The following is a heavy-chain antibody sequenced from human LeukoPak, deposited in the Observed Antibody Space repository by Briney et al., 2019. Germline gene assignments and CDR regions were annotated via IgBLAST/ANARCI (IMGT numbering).Heavy chain of an antibody. J-gene: IGHJ4*02. CDR3: AYSSHDY. CDR1: GFTFDDYA. Sequence: GGSLRLSCAASGFTFDDYAMHWVGQAPGKGLEWVSLISGDGGSTYYADSVKGRFTISRDNSKNSLYLQMNSLRTEDTALYYCAYSSHDYWGQGTLITVSS. V-gene: IGHV3-43*02. CDR2: ISGDGGST. D-gene: IGHD6-19*01.